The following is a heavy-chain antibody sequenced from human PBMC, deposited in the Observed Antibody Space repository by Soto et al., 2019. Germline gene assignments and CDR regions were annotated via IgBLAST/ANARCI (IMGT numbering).Heavy chain of an antibody. CDR1: GGSSSSRNG. CDR3: PRVGGFYRSGDGKESIAF. CDR2: IYHSGST. Sequence: SENLSLTCAVSGGSSSSRNGWSWVRQPPGKGTEWIGEIYHSGSTNYNPSLKSRVTISVDKSKNQFSLKLSSVTAADTAVYYCPRVGGFYRSGDGKESIAFWARGPFDPVSS. J-gene: IGHJ4*02. V-gene: IGHV4-4*02. D-gene: IGHD3-22*01.